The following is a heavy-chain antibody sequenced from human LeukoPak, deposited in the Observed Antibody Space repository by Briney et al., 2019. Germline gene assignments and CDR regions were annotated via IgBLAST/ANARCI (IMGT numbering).Heavy chain of an antibody. V-gene: IGHV3-23*01. CDR2: ISGSGGST. CDR3: AKDLYCSSTSCYTKRPNFDY. Sequence: GGSLRLSCAASGFTFSSYAMSWVRQAPGKGLEWVSAISGSGGSTYYADSVKGRFTISRDNSKNTLYLQMNSLRAEDTAVYYCAKDLYCSSTSCYTKRPNFDYWGQGTLVTVSS. J-gene: IGHJ4*02. CDR1: GFTFSSYA. D-gene: IGHD2-2*02.